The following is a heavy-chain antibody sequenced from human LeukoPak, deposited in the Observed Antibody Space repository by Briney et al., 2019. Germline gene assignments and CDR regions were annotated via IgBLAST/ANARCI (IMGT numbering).Heavy chain of an antibody. CDR1: GFTFADYA. J-gene: IGHJ2*01. CDR2: ISGDGGST. Sequence: GGSLRLSCAASGFTFADYAMHWVRQAPGKGLEWVSLISGDGGSTYYADSVRGRFTISRDNSKNSLYLQMNSLRTEDTALYYCAKVSRGAACHSAQRNWSFDLWGRGTLVTVSS. CDR3: AKVSRGAACHSAQRNWSFDL. V-gene: IGHV3-43*02. D-gene: IGHD1-26*01.